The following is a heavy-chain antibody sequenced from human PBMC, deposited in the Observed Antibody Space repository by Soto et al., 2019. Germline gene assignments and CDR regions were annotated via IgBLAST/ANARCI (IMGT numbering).Heavy chain of an antibody. Sequence: QVQLVQSVAEVKKPGASVKVSCKASGYTFTSYDINWVRQATGQGLEWMGWMNPNSGNTGYAQKFQGRVTMTRNTSIITAYMELSSLRSEDTAVYYCARPRSGSYYYGMDVWDQGTAVTVSS. D-gene: IGHD3-3*01. CDR3: ARPRSGSYYYGMDV. CDR1: GYTFTSYD. V-gene: IGHV1-8*01. CDR2: MNPNSGNT. J-gene: IGHJ6*02.